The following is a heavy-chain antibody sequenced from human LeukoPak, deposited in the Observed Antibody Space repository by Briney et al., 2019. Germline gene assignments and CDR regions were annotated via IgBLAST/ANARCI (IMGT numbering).Heavy chain of an antibody. CDR1: GFTFSSYS. CDR2: ISSSSSTI. J-gene: IGHJ5*02. D-gene: IGHD1-26*01. V-gene: IGHV3-48*02. CDR3: ARQEPGAPPSWFDP. Sequence: GGSLRLSCAASGFTFSSYSMNWVRQAPGKGLEWVSSISSSSSTIYYADSVKGRFTISRDNAKNSLYLQMNSLRDEDTAVYYCARQEPGAPPSWFDPWGQGTLVTVSS.